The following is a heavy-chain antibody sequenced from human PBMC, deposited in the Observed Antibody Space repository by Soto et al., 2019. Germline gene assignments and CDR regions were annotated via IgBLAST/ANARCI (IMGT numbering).Heavy chain of an antibody. Sequence: QVQLQESGPGLVMPSETLSLTCTVFGGSVSSGSYYWSWLRQPPGKGLEWIGYIYYSGSTNYNPSLKSRVTISVDTSKNQFSLKLSSVTAADTAVYYCARGIEGWYQGRYYYGMDVWGQGTTVTVSS. CDR1: GGSVSSGSYY. CDR2: IYYSGST. D-gene: IGHD6-19*01. J-gene: IGHJ6*02. CDR3: ARGIEGWYQGRYYYGMDV. V-gene: IGHV4-61*01.